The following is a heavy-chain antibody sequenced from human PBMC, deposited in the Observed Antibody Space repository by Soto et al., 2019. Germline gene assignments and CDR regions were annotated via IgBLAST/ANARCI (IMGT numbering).Heavy chain of an antibody. CDR2: INWNSDKV. Sequence: VLLVESGGGLVQPGRSLRLSCAVSGFNFGNYAMHWVRQAPGKGLEWVAAINWNSDKVAYAGSVLGRFTIFRDSAKNSLHLQMNSLRADDTATYYCAKDPPSPWTANWVDPWGKGTLVTVSS. CDR3: AKDPPSPWTANWVDP. D-gene: IGHD5-12*01. V-gene: IGHV3-9*01. J-gene: IGHJ5*02. CDR1: GFNFGNYA.